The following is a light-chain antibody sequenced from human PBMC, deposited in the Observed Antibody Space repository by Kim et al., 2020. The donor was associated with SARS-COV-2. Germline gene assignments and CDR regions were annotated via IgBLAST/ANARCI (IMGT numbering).Light chain of an antibody. J-gene: IGKJ4*01. CDR2: GAS. Sequence: SPGERADLPCRAGQIIRNTLAWYQHKPGQAPRLLIYGASTRATGIPARFSGSGSGTEFTLTISSLQSEDFAVYYCQQYSDWPPLTFGSGTKVDIK. CDR3: QQYSDWPPLT. V-gene: IGKV3-15*01. CDR1: QIIRNT.